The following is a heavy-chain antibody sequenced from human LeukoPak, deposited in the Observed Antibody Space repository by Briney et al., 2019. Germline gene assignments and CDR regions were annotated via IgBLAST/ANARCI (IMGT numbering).Heavy chain of an antibody. V-gene: IGHV1-2*02. CDR2: INPNSGGT. Sequence: GASVKVSCKASGYTFTGYYMHWVRQAPGQGLEWMGWINPNSGGTNYAQKFQGRVTITADKSTSTAYMELSSLRSEDTAVYYCARVSCSGGSCYHLDYWGQGTLVTVSS. CDR1: GYTFTGYY. J-gene: IGHJ4*02. CDR3: ARVSCSGGSCYHLDY. D-gene: IGHD2-15*01.